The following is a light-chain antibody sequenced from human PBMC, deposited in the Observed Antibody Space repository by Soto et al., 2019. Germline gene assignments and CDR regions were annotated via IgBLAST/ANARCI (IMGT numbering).Light chain of an antibody. J-gene: IGKJ4*01. V-gene: IGKV3-20*01. CDR1: QRIDTS. CDR2: GAS. Sequence: EIVMTQSPATLSVSPGERATLSCRASQRIDTSLAWYQQKPGQAPRLLIYGASSRATGIPDRFSGSGSGTDFTLTISRLEPEDFAVYYCQQYGSSPRLTFGGGTK. CDR3: QQYGSSPRLT.